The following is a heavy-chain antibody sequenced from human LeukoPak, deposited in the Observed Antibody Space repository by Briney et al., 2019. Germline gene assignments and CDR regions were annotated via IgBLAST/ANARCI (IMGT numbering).Heavy chain of an antibody. Sequence: GGSLRLSCAASGFTFSSYAMSWVRQAPGKGLEWVSAISGSGGSTYHADSVKGRFTISRDNSKNTLYLQMNSLRAEDTAVYYCAKCKRWNDRFDYWGQGTLVTVSS. V-gene: IGHV3-23*01. D-gene: IGHD1-1*01. CDR1: GFTFSSYA. CDR2: ISGSGGST. CDR3: AKCKRWNDRFDY. J-gene: IGHJ4*02.